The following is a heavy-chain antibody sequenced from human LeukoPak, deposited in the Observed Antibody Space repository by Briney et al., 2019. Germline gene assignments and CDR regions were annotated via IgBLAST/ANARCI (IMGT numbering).Heavy chain of an antibody. J-gene: IGHJ4*02. CDR2: ITGDGGSP. CDR1: GFTFDDYA. D-gene: IGHD3-16*01. V-gene: IGHV3-43*02. CDR3: AKDVFVAGDGGPDH. Sequence: GGSLRLSCAASGFTFDDYAMHWVRQAPGKGLEWVSLITGDGGSPYYADSVKGRFTISRDNSKNSLYLQMNSLRTEDTALYYCAKDVFVAGDGGPDHWGQGTLVTVSS.